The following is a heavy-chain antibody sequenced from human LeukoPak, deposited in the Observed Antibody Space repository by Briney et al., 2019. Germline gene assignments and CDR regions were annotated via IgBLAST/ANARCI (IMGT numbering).Heavy chain of an antibody. J-gene: IGHJ6*02. CDR3: ASYYDILTGIDV. V-gene: IGHV4-30-4*01. CDR1: GGSISSGDYY. Sequence: PSETLSLTCTVSGGSISSGDYYWSWIRQPPGKGLEWIGYIYYSGSTYYNPSLKSRVTISVDTSKNQFSLKLSSVTAADTAVYYCASYYDILTGIDVWGQGTTVTASS. D-gene: IGHD3-9*01. CDR2: IYYSGST.